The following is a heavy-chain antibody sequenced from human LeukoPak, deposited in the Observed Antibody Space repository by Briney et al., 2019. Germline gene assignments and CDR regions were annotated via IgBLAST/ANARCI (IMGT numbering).Heavy chain of an antibody. CDR3: ARVGIDYLASYHFDH. D-gene: IGHD2/OR15-2a*01. CDR2: IKQHGSEK. Sequence: GGSLRLSCAASGFTFNYSWMSWVRQAPGKGLEWAANIKQHGSEKSYVDSVKGRFSISRDNPKNSVFLQMNSLRAEDTAVYYCARVGIDYLASYHFDHWGRGTLVTVSS. CDR1: GFTFNYSW. J-gene: IGHJ4*02. V-gene: IGHV3-7*01.